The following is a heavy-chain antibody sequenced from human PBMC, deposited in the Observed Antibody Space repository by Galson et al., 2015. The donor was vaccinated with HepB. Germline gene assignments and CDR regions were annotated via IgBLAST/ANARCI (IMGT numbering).Heavy chain of an antibody. D-gene: IGHD5-24*01. CDR3: ARSTGSPLRDGYIHAFDY. V-gene: IGHV2-70*01. CDR2: IDWEYDK. J-gene: IGHJ4*02. Sequence: PALVRPTQTLTLTCTFPGFSLSTSGMCVSWIRQPPGKALEWLALIDWEYDKYYSTSLKTTLTIAKDTSKNQVVLTMTHLDPVDTATYYCARSTGSPLRDGYIHAFDYWGQGTLVTVSS. CDR1: GFSLSTSGMC.